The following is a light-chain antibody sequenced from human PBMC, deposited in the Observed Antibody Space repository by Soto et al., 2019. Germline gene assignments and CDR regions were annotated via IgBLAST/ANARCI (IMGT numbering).Light chain of an antibody. CDR1: SSDVGGYNY. J-gene: IGLJ3*02. CDR3: SSYTSSSTLG. Sequence: QSALTQPASVSGSPGQSITISCTGTSSDVGGYNYVSWYQQHPGKAPKLMIYEVSNRPSGVSNRFSGSKSGITASLTISGLQAEDEADYYCSSYTSSSTLGFGGGTQLTVL. V-gene: IGLV2-14*01. CDR2: EVS.